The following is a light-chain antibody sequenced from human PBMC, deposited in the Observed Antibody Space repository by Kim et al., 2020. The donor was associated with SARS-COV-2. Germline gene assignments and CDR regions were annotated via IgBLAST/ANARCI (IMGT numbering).Light chain of an antibody. CDR1: ALPKQY. CDR3: QSADITGTFYV. V-gene: IGLV3-25*03. CDR2: KDT. Sequence: PGRTARSTGSGDALPKQYAYWYQHKPGQAPLQVIYKDTERPSGIPERFSGSSSGTTVTLTITAAQTEDEADYYCQSADITGTFYVFGTGTKVTVL. J-gene: IGLJ1*01.